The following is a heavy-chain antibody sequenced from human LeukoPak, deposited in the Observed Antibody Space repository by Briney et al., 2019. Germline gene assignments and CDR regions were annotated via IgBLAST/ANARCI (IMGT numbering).Heavy chain of an antibody. J-gene: IGHJ4*02. CDR2: ISSSSSYI. Sequence: PGGSLRLSCAASGFTFSSYSMNWVRQAPGKGLEWVSSISSSSSYIYYADSVKGRFTISRDNAKNSLYLQMNSLRAEDTAVYYCASRKSSGLFDYWGQGTLVTVSS. D-gene: IGHD3-22*01. CDR1: GFTFSSYS. V-gene: IGHV3-21*01. CDR3: ASRKSSGLFDY.